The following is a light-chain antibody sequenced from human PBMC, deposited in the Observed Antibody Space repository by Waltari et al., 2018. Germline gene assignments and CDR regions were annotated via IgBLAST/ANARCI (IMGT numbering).Light chain of an antibody. J-gene: IGLJ3*02. V-gene: IGLV4-69*01. CDR2: VNSDGSH. Sequence: QPEKAARYLMTVNSDGSHIKGAGIPDRFSGASSGADRSLNISGLQSEDESDYYCQTWGTGTYWMFGGGTKLTVL. CDR3: QTWGTGTYWM.